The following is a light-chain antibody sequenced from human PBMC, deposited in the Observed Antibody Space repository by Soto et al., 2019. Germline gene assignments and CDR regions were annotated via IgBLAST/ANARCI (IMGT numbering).Light chain of an antibody. J-gene: IGKJ4*01. CDR3: QQYNSWPLT. CDR2: GAS. V-gene: IGKV3D-15*01. Sequence: EIVMTQSPATLSVSPGERATLSCRASQNVNDNLAWYQQKPDQAPRLLVYGASTRATGIPASFSGSDSGTEFTLTIGSLQPEDFAVYYCQQYNSWPLTFGAGTKVEIK. CDR1: QNVNDN.